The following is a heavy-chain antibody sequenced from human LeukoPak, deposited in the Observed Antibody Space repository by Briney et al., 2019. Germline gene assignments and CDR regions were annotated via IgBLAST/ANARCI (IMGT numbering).Heavy chain of an antibody. CDR1: GGSISSYY. CDR2: IYYSGST. Sequence: SETLSLTCTVSGGSISSYYWSWIRQPPGKGLEWIGHIYYSGSTNYNPSLKSRVTISVDTSRNQFSLRMSSVTAADTAVYYCAVMYSLRGYNWFDPWGQGTLVTVSS. J-gene: IGHJ5*02. CDR3: AVMYSLRGYNWFDP. V-gene: IGHV4-59*01. D-gene: IGHD6-13*01.